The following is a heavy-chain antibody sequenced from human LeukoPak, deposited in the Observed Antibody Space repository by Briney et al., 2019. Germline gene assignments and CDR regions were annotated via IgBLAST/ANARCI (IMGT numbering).Heavy chain of an antibody. D-gene: IGHD6-13*01. CDR2: VSSDGINK. V-gene: IGHV3-30-3*01. CDR3: AKDPNSSSWYHIMDV. CDR1: AFTFSRYA. Sequence: PGGSLRLSCVASAFTFSRYAVHWIRQAPGKGLEWVGIVSSDGINKYYADSXXGRFTISRDNSKNTLYLQMNSLRAEDTAVYYCAKDPNSSSWYHIMDVWGKGTTVTVSS. J-gene: IGHJ6*03.